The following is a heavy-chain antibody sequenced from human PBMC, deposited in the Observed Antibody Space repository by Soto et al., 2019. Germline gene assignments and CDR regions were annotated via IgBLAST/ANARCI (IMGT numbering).Heavy chain of an antibody. D-gene: IGHD3-10*01. CDR3: ARGPGVRGVISVRLEYYYGMDV. CDR2: IIPFFGTA. CDR1: GGTFSSYA. V-gene: IGHV1-69*01. J-gene: IGHJ6*02. Sequence: QVQLVQSGAEVKKPGSSVKVSCKASGGTFSSYAISWVRQAPGQGLEWMGGIIPFFGTANYAQKLQGRVTITADEATTAACMELSRLRSEDTAVYYCARGPGVRGVISVRLEYYYGMDVWGQGTTVTVSS.